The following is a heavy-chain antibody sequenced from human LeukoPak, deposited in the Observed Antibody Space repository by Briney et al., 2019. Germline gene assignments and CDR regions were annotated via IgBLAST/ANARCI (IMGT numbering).Heavy chain of an antibody. D-gene: IGHD1-1*01. CDR2: ISWNSGSI. CDR1: GFTFDDYA. V-gene: IGHV3-9*01. J-gene: IGHJ4*02. CDR3: ARNEWQAYYFDY. Sequence: GRSLRLSCAASGFTFDDYAMHWVRQAPGKGLEWVSGISWNSGSIGYADSVKGRFTISRDNAKNSLYLQMSSLTADDTALYYCARNEWQAYYFDYWGQGTLVTVSS.